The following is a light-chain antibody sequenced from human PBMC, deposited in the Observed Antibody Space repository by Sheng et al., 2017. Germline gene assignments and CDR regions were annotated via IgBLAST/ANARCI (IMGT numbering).Light chain of an antibody. Sequence: IVLTQSPATLSLSPGERATLSCRASQSLSSYLAWYQHKPGQAPRLLIYDASNRATGIPARFSGSGSGTDFTLTISSLEPEDFAYYYCQQRDSWPPTFGRGTQAGD. J-gene: IGKJ2*01. CDR1: QSLSSY. V-gene: IGKV3-11*01. CDR2: DAS. CDR3: QQRDSWPPT.